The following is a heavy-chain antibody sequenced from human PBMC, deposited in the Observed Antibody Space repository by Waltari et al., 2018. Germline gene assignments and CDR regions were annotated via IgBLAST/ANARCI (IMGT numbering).Heavy chain of an antibody. V-gene: IGHV3-23*01. Sequence: EVQLLESGGGLVQPGGSLRLSCAASGFTFSSYAMSWVRQAPGTGREWVAACGGMGGSTYYADSVKGRFTISRDNSKHTLYLQRNSLRAEDTAVYYCAKREGFRELGDYWGQGTLVTVSS. J-gene: IGHJ4*02. D-gene: IGHD3-10*01. CDR3: AKREGFRELGDY. CDR2: CGGMGGST. CDR1: GFTFSSYA.